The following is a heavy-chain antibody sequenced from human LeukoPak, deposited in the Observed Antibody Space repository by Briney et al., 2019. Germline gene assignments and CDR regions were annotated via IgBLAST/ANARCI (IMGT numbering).Heavy chain of an antibody. V-gene: IGHV1-18*01. D-gene: IGHD3-16*01. CDR2: ISAYNGNT. Sequence: ASVKVSCKASGYTFTSYGISWVRQAPGQGLEWMGWISAYNGNTNYAQKLQGRVTMTTDTSTSTAYMELRSLRSDDTAVYYCARGEQFGGEDELHNWFDPWGQGTLVTVSS. CDR1: GYTFTSYG. J-gene: IGHJ5*02. CDR3: ARGEQFGGEDELHNWFDP.